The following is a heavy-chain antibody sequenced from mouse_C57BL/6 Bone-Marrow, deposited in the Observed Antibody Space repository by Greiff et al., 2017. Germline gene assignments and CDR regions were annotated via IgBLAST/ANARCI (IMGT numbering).Heavy chain of an antibody. V-gene: IGHV1-69*01. CDR1: GYTFTSYW. CDR2: IDPSDSYT. J-gene: IGHJ4*01. CDR3: ARSMLITTVVATDYAMDY. D-gene: IGHD1-1*01. Sequence: VQLQQPGAELVMPGASVKLSCKASGYTFTSYWMHWVKQRPGQGLEWIGEIDPSDSYTNYNQKFKGKSTLTVDKSSSTAYMQLSSLTSKDSAVYYCARSMLITTVVATDYAMDYWGQGTSVTVSS.